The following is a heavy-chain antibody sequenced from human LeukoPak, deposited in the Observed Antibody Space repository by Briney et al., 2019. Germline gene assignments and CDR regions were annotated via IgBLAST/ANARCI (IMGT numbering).Heavy chain of an antibody. D-gene: IGHD3-9*01. V-gene: IGHV4-4*02. Sequence: EIYHSGSTNYNPSLKSRVTISVDKSKNQFSLKLSSVTAADTAVYYCVVRYFDWLSNDAFDIWGQGTMVTVSS. CDR3: VVRYFDWLSNDAFDI. J-gene: IGHJ3*02. CDR2: IYHSGST.